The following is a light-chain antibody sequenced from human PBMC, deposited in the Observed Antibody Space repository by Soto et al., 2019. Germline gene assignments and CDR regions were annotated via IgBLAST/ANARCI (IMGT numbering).Light chain of an antibody. CDR1: QSISSY. V-gene: IGKV1-39*01. CDR2: AAS. Sequence: DIQMTQSPSSLSASVGARVTITSRARQSISSYLNWYQQNPGKAPNLLICAASSLQSAVPSRFSGSGSGTDFTLTISSLQPEDFATYYWQQSYSTPYTFGQGTKLEIK. CDR3: QQSYSTPYT. J-gene: IGKJ2*01.